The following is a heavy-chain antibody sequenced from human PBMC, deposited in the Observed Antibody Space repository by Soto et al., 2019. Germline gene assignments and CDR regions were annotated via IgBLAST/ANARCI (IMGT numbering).Heavy chain of an antibody. V-gene: IGHV4-34*01. J-gene: IGHJ6*02. CDR3: ARAPSRIAADYYYYGMDV. CDR2: INHSGST. D-gene: IGHD6-25*01. Sequence: SETLSLTCAVYGGSFSGYYWSWIRQPPGKGLEWIGEINHSGSTNYNPSLKSRVTISVDTSKNQFSLKLSSVTAADTAVYYCARAPSRIAADYYYYGMDVWGQGTTVTVSS. CDR1: GGSFSGYY.